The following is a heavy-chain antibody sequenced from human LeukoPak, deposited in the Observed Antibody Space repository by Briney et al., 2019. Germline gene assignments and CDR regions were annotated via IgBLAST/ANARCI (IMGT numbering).Heavy chain of an antibody. J-gene: IGHJ4*02. CDR1: GFTFSSYG. CDR2: IWYDGSNK. Sequence: GGSLRLSCAASGFTFSSYGMHWVRQAPGKGLEWVAVIWYDGSNKYYADSVKGRFTISRDNSKNTLYLQMNSLRAEDTAVYYCARDFSNNWNCLRRLRREGTVDYWGQGTLVTVSS. V-gene: IGHV3-33*01. CDR3: ARDFSNNWNCLRRLRREGTVDY. D-gene: IGHD1-7*01.